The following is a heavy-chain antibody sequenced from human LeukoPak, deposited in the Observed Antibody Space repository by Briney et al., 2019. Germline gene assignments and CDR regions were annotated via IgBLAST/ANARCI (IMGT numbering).Heavy chain of an antibody. CDR1: GYSFTSYW. V-gene: IGHV5-51*01. J-gene: IGHJ4*02. D-gene: IGHD7-27*01. CDR2: IYPGDSDT. Sequence: GESLKISCMGSGYSFTSYWIVWVRQMPGKGLEWMGIIYPGDSDTRYSPSFQGQVTISADKSISTAYLQWSSLKASDTAMYYWARRSFLTGDSFDYWGQGTLVTVSS. CDR3: ARRSFLTGDSFDY.